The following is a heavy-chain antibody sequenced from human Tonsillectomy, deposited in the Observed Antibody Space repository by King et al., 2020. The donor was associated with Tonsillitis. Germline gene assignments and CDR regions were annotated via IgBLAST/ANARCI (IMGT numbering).Heavy chain of an antibody. Sequence: VQLQESGPGLVKPSETLSLTCTVSGGSVSSGSYYWSWIRQPPGKGLEWIGYIYYSGSTNYNPSLKSRVTISVDTTKNQFSLKLSSVTAADTAVYYCARSYYYDSSGNFDYWGQGTLVTVSS. J-gene: IGHJ4*02. V-gene: IGHV4-61*01. CDR1: GGSVSSGSYY. CDR2: IYYSGST. CDR3: ARSYYYDSSGNFDY. D-gene: IGHD3-22*01.